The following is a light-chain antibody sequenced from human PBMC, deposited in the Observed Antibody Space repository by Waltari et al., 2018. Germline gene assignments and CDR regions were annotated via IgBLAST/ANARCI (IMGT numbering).Light chain of an antibody. J-gene: IGKJ1*01. CDR3: QQSFSSPWT. V-gene: IGKV1-39*01. CDR1: QDAGNY. Sequence: DIQMTQSPPSLSASVGDTITITCRASQDAGNYVNWYQQRTAKAPKLLMYGASSLQRGVPSRFSGGGSGTHFTLTVSSLQPEDFATYYCQQSFSSPWTFGPGTKV. CDR2: GAS.